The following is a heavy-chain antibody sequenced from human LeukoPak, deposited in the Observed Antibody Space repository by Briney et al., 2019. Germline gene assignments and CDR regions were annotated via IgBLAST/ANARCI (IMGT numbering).Heavy chain of an antibody. V-gene: IGHV3-23*01. D-gene: IGHD2-2*02. CDR1: GFTFSSYA. Sequence: GGSLRLSCAASGFTFSSYAMSWVRQAPGKGLEWVSAISGSGGSTYYADSVKGRFTISRDNSKNTLYLQMNSLRAEDTAVYYCAKVHRGYCSTTSCYTGFDYWGQGILVTVSS. CDR3: AKVHRGYCSTTSCYTGFDY. CDR2: ISGSGGST. J-gene: IGHJ4*02.